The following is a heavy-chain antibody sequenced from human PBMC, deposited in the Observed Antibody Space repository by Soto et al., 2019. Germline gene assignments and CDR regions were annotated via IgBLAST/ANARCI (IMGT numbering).Heavy chain of an antibody. CDR1: GGAISRYY. Sequence: SETLSLTCTVSGGAISRYYWSWIRQPPGKGLEWIGYIYYSGSTNYNPSLKSRVTISVDTSKNQFSLKLSSVTAADTAVYYCARDAQGSGWYEECFDPWGQGTLVTVS. CDR3: ARDAQGSGWYEECFDP. D-gene: IGHD6-19*01. CDR2: IYYSGST. V-gene: IGHV4-59*01. J-gene: IGHJ5*02.